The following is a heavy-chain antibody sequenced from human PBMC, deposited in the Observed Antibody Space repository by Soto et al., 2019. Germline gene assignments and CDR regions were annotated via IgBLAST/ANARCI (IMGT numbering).Heavy chain of an antibody. CDR1: GFTSSSYW. CDR2: INSDGSST. CDR3: ARDQGYDFWSGYEYYYYMDV. V-gene: IGHV3-74*01. Sequence: GGSLSLSCAASGFTSSSYWMHWVRQAPGKGLVWVSRINSDGSSTSYADSVKGRFTISRDNAKNTLYLQMNSLRAEDTAVYYCARDQGYDFWSGYEYYYYMDVWGKGTTVTVSS. D-gene: IGHD3-3*01. J-gene: IGHJ6*03.